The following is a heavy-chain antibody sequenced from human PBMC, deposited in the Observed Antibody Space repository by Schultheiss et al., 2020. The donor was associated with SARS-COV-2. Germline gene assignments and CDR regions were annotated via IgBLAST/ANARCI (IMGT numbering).Heavy chain of an antibody. J-gene: IGHJ6*02. CDR3: ARLSSSFYGMDV. D-gene: IGHD6-6*01. CDR2: IRSNGGST. Sequence: GESLKISCAASGFTFSSYAMHWVRQAPGKGLEYVSAIRSNGGSTYYANSVKGRFTISRDNSKNTLYLQMGSLRAEDMAVYYCARLSSSFYGMDVWGQGTTVTVSS. V-gene: IGHV3-64*01. CDR1: GFTFSSYA.